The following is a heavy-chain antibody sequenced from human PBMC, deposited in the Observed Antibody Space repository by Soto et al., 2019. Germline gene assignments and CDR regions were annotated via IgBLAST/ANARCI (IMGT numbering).Heavy chain of an antibody. D-gene: IGHD2-8*02. CDR2: IIIGGGHT. CDR3: AAELYTDGRGCSFEI. CDR1: GFPFSNSA. Sequence: QMQLVQSGPEMKQPGTSVKVPCKASGFPFSNSAMQWVRQARGQRLEWIGWIIIGGGHTKYAQNLQERVTITRDMSTSTVYMELSSLRSEDTAIYYCAAELYTDGRGCSFEIWGQGTMVTVSS. J-gene: IGHJ3*02. V-gene: IGHV1-58*02.